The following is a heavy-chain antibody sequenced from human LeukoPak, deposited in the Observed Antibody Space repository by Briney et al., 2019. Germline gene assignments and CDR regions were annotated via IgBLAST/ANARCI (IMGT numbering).Heavy chain of an antibody. CDR2: MYSSGST. CDR3: ARVFDSGSQAYFYYMDV. Sequence: GSLRLSCAASGFTFSSYGMHWVRQPPGKGLEWIGSMYSSGSTYYNPSLKSRVTISVDTSKNQFSLKLSSVTAADTAVYYCARVFDSGSQAYFYYMDVWGKGTTVTISS. V-gene: IGHV4-39*07. CDR1: GFTFSSYG. D-gene: IGHD3-10*01. J-gene: IGHJ6*03.